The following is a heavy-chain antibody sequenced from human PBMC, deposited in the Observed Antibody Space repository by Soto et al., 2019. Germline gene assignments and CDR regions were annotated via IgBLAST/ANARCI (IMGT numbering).Heavy chain of an antibody. V-gene: IGHV3-11*01. D-gene: IGHD3-22*01. CDR1: GVTLGQYQ. Sequence: GGSLRLGSAVHGVTLGQYQMRRPRQAPGKGLEWVSYISSSGSTIYYADSVKGRFTISRDNAKNSLYLQMNSLRAEDTAVYYCARLAYSDRSGYYFLDYGGQG. CDR2: ISSSGSTI. J-gene: IGHJ4*02. CDR3: ARLAYSDRSGYYFLDY.